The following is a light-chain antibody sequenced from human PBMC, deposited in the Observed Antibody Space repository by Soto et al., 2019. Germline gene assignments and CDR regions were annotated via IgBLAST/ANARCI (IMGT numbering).Light chain of an antibody. CDR2: DAS. J-gene: IGKJ4*01. V-gene: IGKV1-5*01. CDR1: QSISSW. Sequence: DIQMTQSPSTLSASVGDRVTITCRASQSISSWLAWYQQKPGKAPKLLIYDASSLESGVPSRFSGSGSGTEFTLTIRSLQPDDFATYYCQQYNSYPLTFGGGTKVDTK. CDR3: QQYNSYPLT.